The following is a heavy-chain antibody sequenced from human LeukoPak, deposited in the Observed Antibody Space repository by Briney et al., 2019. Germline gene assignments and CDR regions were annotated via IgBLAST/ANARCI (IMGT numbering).Heavy chain of an antibody. CDR3: ARAYSSGSHDY. CDR2: INPNSGGT. J-gene: IGHJ4*02. D-gene: IGHD6-19*01. V-gene: IGHV1-2*06. Sequence: ASVKVSCKASGYTFTNYYIHWVRQAPGQGLERMGRINPNSGGTNYAQKFQGRVTLTRDTSFSTAYMELSRLRSDDTAVYYCARAYSSGSHDYWGQGTLVTVSS. CDR1: GYTFTNYY.